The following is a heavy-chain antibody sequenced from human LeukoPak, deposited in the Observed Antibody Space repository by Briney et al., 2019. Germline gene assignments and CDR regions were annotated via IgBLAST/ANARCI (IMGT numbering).Heavy chain of an antibody. J-gene: IGHJ6*02. Sequence: GGSLRLSCAASGFTFSSYGMHWVRQAPGKGLEWVAVISYDGSNKYYADSVKGRFTISRDNSKNTLYLQTNSLRAEDTAVYYCAKDGMDVWGQGTTVTVSS. V-gene: IGHV3-30*18. CDR2: ISYDGSNK. CDR3: AKDGMDV. CDR1: GFTFSSYG.